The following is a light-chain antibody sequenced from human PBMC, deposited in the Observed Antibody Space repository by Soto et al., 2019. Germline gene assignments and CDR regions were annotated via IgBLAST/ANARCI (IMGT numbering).Light chain of an antibody. V-gene: IGKV3-15*01. Sequence: EIVMTQSPATLPVSPGERATLSCRASQSVSNNLAWYQKKPGQAPRLLIYGASTRATGIPARFSGSGSGTEFTLTISSLQSEDFALYYCQQYNNWWTFGQGTRVEIK. CDR3: QQYNNWWT. CDR1: QSVSNN. CDR2: GAS. J-gene: IGKJ1*01.